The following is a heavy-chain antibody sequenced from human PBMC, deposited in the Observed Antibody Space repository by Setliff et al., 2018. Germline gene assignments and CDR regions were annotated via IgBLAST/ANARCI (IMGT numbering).Heavy chain of an antibody. CDR2: IVSSGSTT. CDR1: GFTFSDYY. Sequence: PGGSLRLSCAASGFTFSDYYMSWIRQAPGKGLEWLSYIVSSGSTTYYSDSVKGRFTISRDSAKNSLYLQMNRLRAEDTAVYYCARVGYCSGPTCYPFDSWGQGNLVTVSS. D-gene: IGHD2-2*01. J-gene: IGHJ4*02. CDR3: ARVGYCSGPTCYPFDS. V-gene: IGHV3-11*04.